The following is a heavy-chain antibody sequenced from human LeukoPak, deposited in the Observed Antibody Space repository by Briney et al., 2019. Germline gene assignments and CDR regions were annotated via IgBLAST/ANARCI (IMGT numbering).Heavy chain of an antibody. J-gene: IGHJ4*02. Sequence: SETLSLTCTVSGGSISSTSYYWGWIRQPPGKGLEWIASIYYSGSTYHNPSLKSRVTISADTPKNQFSLKLSSVTAADTAVYYCARLGGPRDYWGQGTLVTVSS. D-gene: IGHD3-10*01. CDR3: ARLGGPRDY. CDR1: GGSISSTSYY. V-gene: IGHV4-39*01. CDR2: IYYSGST.